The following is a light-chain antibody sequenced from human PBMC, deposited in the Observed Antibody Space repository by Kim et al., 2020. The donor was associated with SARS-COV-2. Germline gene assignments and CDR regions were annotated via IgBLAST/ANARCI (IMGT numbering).Light chain of an antibody. CDR3: QQDYNFPLT. Sequence: EIVMTQSPATLSLSPGERATLSCRASQSLSSKYLAWYQQKPGQTPRLLIYGTSTRATGVPSRFSGGGSGTDFTLTINSLQPADFAVYYCQQDYNFPLTFGGGTNVDIK. CDR1: QSLSSKY. J-gene: IGKJ4*01. CDR2: GTS. V-gene: IGKV3D-7*01.